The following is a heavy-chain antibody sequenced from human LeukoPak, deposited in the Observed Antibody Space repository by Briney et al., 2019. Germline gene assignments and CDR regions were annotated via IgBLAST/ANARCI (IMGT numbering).Heavy chain of an antibody. J-gene: IGHJ4*02. V-gene: IGHV3-30*03. Sequence: PGRSLRLSCAASGFTFSGYGMHWVRQAPGKGLEWVAVISYDGSNKFYADSVKGRFTISRDNSKNTLYLQMNSLRAEDTAVYYCATKGTGSSGPDYWGQGTLVTVSS. CDR1: GFTFSGYG. CDR3: ATKGTGSSGPDY. CDR2: ISYDGSNK. D-gene: IGHD3-22*01.